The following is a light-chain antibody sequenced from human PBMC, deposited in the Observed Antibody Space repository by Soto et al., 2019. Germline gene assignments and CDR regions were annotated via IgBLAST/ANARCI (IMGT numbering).Light chain of an antibody. J-gene: IGLJ1*01. Sequence: QSVLTQPASVSGSPGQSITISCTGTSSDAGGYNYVSWYQQHPGKAPKLMIYEVSKRPSGVPDRFSGSKSGNTASLTVSGLQAEDEADYYCSSYAGSNNFGVFGTGTKVTVL. CDR2: EVS. CDR3: SSYAGSNNFGV. V-gene: IGLV2-8*01. CDR1: SSDAGGYNY.